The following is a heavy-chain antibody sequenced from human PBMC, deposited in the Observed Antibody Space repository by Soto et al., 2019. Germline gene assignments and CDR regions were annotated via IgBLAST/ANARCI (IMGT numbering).Heavy chain of an antibody. Sequence: GGSLRLSCAASGFTFSDSYMIWIRQAPGKGLEWVSYISGGLSYINYADSVKGRFTISRDNAKNSLYLQMNSLRVEDTAVYYCARGRVSATRPAHFDYWGQGTLVTVSS. J-gene: IGHJ4*02. CDR1: GFTFSDSY. CDR3: ARGRVSATRPAHFDY. D-gene: IGHD2-21*02. CDR2: ISGGLSYI. V-gene: IGHV3-11*06.